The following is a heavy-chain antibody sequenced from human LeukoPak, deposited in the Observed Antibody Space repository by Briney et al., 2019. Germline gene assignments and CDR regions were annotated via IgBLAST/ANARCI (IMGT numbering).Heavy chain of an antibody. J-gene: IGHJ5*02. CDR3: AREGCSGGSCYYDENWFDP. CDR1: GFTFSSYW. D-gene: IGHD2-15*01. Sequence: GGSLRLSCAASGFTFSSYWMSWVRQAPGKGLEWVANIKQDGSEKYYVDSVKGRFTISRDNAKNSLYLQMNSLRAEDTAVYYCAREGCSGGSCYYDENWFDPWGQGTLVTVSS. V-gene: IGHV3-7*01. CDR2: IKQDGSEK.